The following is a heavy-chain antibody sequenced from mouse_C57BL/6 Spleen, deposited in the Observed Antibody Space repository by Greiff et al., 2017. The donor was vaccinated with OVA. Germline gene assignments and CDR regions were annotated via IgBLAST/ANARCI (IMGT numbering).Heavy chain of an antibody. CDR2: IDPSDSET. CDR3: ARGGDYDRNWFAY. Sequence: QVQLQQPGAELVRPGSSVKLSCKASGYTFTSYWMHWVKQRPIQGLEWIGNIDPSDSETHYNQKFKDKATLTVDKSSSTAYMQLSSLTSEDSAVYYCARGGDYDRNWFAYWGQGTLVTVSA. J-gene: IGHJ3*01. D-gene: IGHD2-4*01. CDR1: GYTFTSYW. V-gene: IGHV1-52*01.